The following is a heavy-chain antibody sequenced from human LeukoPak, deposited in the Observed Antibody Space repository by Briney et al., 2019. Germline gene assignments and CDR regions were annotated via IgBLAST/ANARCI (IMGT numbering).Heavy chain of an antibody. Sequence: PSETLSLTCTVSGGSISSYYWTWIRQPPGKGLEWIGYIHYSGFTNYNPSLKSRVTISVDTSKNQFSLKLSSVTAADTAVYYCARDRAYGSGKYYFDYWGQGTLVTVSS. CDR1: GGSISSYY. J-gene: IGHJ4*02. CDR2: IHYSGFT. V-gene: IGHV4-59*01. D-gene: IGHD3-10*01. CDR3: ARDRAYGSGKYYFDY.